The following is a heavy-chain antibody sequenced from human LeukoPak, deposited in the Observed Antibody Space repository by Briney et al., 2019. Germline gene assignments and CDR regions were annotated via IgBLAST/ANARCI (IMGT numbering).Heavy chain of an antibody. D-gene: IGHD6-13*01. V-gene: IGHV3-23*01. J-gene: IGHJ4*02. CDR1: GFTFSSFA. CDR3: AKRLSYSSSWYYFDY. CDR2: ISASGGST. Sequence: PGRSLRLSCAASGFTFSSFAMSWVRQAPGKGLEWVSAISASGGSTYYADSVKGRFTISRDNSKNTLYLQMNSLRAEDTAVYYCAKRLSYSSSWYYFDYWGQGTLVTVSS.